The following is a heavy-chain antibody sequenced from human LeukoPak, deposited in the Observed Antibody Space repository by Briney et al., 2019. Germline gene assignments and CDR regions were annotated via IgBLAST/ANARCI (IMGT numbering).Heavy chain of an antibody. CDR1: GFTFSSYA. CDR3: AKKAEGYGDGNYFDY. CDR2: ISGSGGST. Sequence: GGSLRLSCAASGFTFSSYAMSWVRQAPGKGPEWVSAISGSGGSTYYADSVKGRFTISRDNSKNTLYLQMNRLRAEDTAVYYCAKKAEGYGDGNYFDYWGQGTLVTVSS. D-gene: IGHD4-17*01. V-gene: IGHV3-23*01. J-gene: IGHJ4*02.